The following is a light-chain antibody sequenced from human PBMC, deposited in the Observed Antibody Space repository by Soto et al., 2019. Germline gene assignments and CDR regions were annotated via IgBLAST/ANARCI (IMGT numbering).Light chain of an antibody. CDR2: EVN. CDR3: SSYTGSSTYV. CDR1: SSDVGGYNY. Sequence: QSVLPQPSSVSWSPGQSITLSCTETSSDVGGYNYVSWYQQHPGKAPKLIIYEVNSQPSRVSNRFTGYKSGKTTYLPISGLQAEDEADYYCSSYTGSSTYVFGTGTKVTVL. V-gene: IGLV2-14*01. J-gene: IGLJ1*01.